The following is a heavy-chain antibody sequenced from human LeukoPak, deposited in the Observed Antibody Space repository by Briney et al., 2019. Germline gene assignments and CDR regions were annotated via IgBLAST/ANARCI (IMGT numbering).Heavy chain of an antibody. D-gene: IGHD3-9*01. CDR2: ISWDGGST. V-gene: IGHV3-43D*03. J-gene: IGHJ5*02. CDR3: AKDQRYFDWLRDWFDP. CDR1: GFTFDDYA. Sequence: GGSLRLSCAASGFTFDDYAMHWVRQAPGKGLEWVSLISWDGGSTYYADSVKGRFTISRDNSKNSLYLQMNSLRAEDTAVYYCAKDQRYFDWLRDWFDPWGQGTLVTVSS.